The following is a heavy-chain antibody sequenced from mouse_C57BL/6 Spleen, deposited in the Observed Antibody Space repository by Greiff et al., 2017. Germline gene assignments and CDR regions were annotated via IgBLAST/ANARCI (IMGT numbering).Heavy chain of an antibody. V-gene: IGHV3-6*01. CDR1: GYSITSGYY. J-gene: IGHJ4*01. Sequence: EVKLQESGPGLVKPSQSLSLTCSVTGYSITSGYYWNWIRQFPGNKLEWMGYISYDGSNNYNPSLKNRISITRDTSKNQFFLKLNSVTTEDTATYYCARDRYYGSPYAMDYWGQGTSVTVSS. CDR3: ARDRYYGSPYAMDY. D-gene: IGHD1-1*01. CDR2: ISYDGSN.